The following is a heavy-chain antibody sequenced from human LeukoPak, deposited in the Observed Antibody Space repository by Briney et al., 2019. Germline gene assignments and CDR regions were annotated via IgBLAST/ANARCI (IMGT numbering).Heavy chain of an antibody. J-gene: IGHJ4*02. D-gene: IGHD3-10*01. CDR3: ARARGSINFDY. CDR1: GGSISSGGYS. CDR2: IYHSGST. V-gene: IGHV4-30-2*01. Sequence: SQTLSLTCAVSGGSISSGGYSWSWIRQPPGKGLEWIGYIYHSGSTYYNPSLKSRVTISVDRSKNQFSLKLSSVTAADSAVYYCARARGSINFDYWGQGTLVTVSS.